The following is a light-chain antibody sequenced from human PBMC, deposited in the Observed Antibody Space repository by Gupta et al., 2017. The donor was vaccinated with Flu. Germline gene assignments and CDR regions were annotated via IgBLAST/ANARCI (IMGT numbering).Light chain of an antibody. CDR1: QSTSSW. CDR3: QQYDAYPWT. J-gene: IGKJ1*01. V-gene: IGKV1-5*03. CDR2: KAS. Sequence: GDRVTITCRASQSTSSWLAWYQQKPGKAPKLLIYKASSLESGVPSRFSGSGSGTEFTLTISSLQPDDFATYYCQQYDAYPWTFGQGTKVEIK.